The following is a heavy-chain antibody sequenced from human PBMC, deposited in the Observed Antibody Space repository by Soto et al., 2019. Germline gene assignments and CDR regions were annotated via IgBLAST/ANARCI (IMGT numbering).Heavy chain of an antibody. D-gene: IGHD2-2*01. V-gene: IGHV3-23*01. Sequence: EVQLLESGGGLVQPGGSLRLSCAASGFTFSSYAMSWVRQAPGKGLEWVSAISGSGGSTYYADSVKGRFTISRDNSTNPLYLQMNSLRAEDTAVYYCAKDRRTNGYFDLWGRGTLVTVSS. CDR1: GFTFSSYA. CDR3: AKDRRTNGYFDL. J-gene: IGHJ2*01. CDR2: ISGSGGST.